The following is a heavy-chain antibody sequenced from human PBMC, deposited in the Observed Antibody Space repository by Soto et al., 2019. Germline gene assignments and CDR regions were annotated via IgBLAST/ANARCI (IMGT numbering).Heavy chain of an antibody. Sequence: PGGSLRLSCAASGFAFSNYGMHWVRQAPGKGLEWVAVISDDGRNKYYVDSVKGRFTISRDNSKNTLYLQMNSLRGDDTAVFYCAKDLNAFWSGLDYRGQGTLVTVPS. CDR1: GFAFSNYG. D-gene: IGHD3-3*01. V-gene: IGHV3-30*18. CDR2: ISDDGRNK. CDR3: AKDLNAFWSGLDY. J-gene: IGHJ4*02.